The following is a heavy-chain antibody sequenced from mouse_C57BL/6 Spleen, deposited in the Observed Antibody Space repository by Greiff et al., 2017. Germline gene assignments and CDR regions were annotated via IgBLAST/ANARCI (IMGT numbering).Heavy chain of an antibody. CDR1: GFSFNTYA. V-gene: IGHV10-1*01. CDR3: VSVYDYDTDYAMDY. J-gene: IGHJ4*01. CDR2: IRSKSNNYAT. Sequence: VQLKESGGGLVQPKGSLKLSCAASGFSFNTYAMNWVRQAPGKGLEWVARIRSKSNNYATYYADSVKDRFTISRDDSESMLYLQMNNLKTEDTAMYYCVSVYDYDTDYAMDYWGQGTSVTVSS. D-gene: IGHD2-4*01.